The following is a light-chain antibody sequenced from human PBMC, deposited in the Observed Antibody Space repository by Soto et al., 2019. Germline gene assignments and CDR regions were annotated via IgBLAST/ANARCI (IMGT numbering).Light chain of an antibody. V-gene: IGLV1-44*01. Sequence: QLVLTQPPSASGTPGQRVTISCSGSSSNIGSNTVNWYQQLPGTAPKLLIYSNNQRPSGVPDRFSGSKSGTSASLAISGLQSGDEADYYCATWDDNLNGVIFGGGTKLTVL. CDR3: ATWDDNLNGVI. CDR1: SSNIGSNT. J-gene: IGLJ2*01. CDR2: SNN.